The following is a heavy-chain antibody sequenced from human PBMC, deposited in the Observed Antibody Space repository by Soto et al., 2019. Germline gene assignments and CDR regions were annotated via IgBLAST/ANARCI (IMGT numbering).Heavy chain of an antibody. CDR1: GASVGSASYY. J-gene: IGHJ5*02. Sequence: SETLSLTCTVSGASVGSASYYWAWLRQPPGRGLEWIGSVYFSGSTSYIPSLKSRVTVSVDTSKNQFSLNLASVTASDSAVYYCARIDGDYGHNWFDPWGQGTLVTVS. CDR2: VYFSGST. V-gene: IGHV4-61*01. D-gene: IGHD4-17*01. CDR3: ARIDGDYGHNWFDP.